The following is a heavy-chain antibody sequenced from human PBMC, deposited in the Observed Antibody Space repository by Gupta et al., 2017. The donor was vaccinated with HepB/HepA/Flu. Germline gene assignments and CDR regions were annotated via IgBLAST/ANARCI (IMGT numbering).Heavy chain of an antibody. Sequence: QVQLQESGPGLVKPSETLSLTCTVSGGSISSSYWRWIRQPPGKGLEWIGYIYYSGSTNYNPSLKSRVTISVDTSKNQFSLELSSVTAADTAVYYCARAYSGGIDSSGYYYLRWFDPWGQGTLVTVSS. CDR1: GGSISSSY. D-gene: IGHD3-22*01. V-gene: IGHV4-59*01. J-gene: IGHJ5*02. CDR3: ARAYSGGIDSSGYYYLRWFDP. CDR2: IYYSGST.